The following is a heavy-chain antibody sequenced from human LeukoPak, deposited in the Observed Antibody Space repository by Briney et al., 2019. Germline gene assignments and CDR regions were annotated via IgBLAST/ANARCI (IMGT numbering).Heavy chain of an antibody. J-gene: IGHJ4*02. D-gene: IGHD2-8*01. CDR1: GFTFSSYW. CDR3: ARTKAHSHDY. CDR2: ISTDGSST. V-gene: IGHV3-74*01. Sequence: GGSLRLSCAASGFTFSSYWMHWVRQALGKGLVWVSHISTDGSSTTYADSVTGRFTISRDNAKNTLYLQMHSLRVEDTAVYYCARTKAHSHDYWGQGTLVTASS.